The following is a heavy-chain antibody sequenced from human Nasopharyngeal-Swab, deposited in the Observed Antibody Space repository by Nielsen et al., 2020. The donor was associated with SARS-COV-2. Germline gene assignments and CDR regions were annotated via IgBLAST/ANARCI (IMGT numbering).Heavy chain of an antibody. CDR2: VVYNGRP. Sequence: SETLSLTCTVSGGSVSSDIYYCNWIRQPPGEGLEWTGYVVYNGRPNYNPSLTSRVPISVDTSNDQFSLKLKSVTAADTAMYFCARPTTTTPFDSWGQVTLVAVSS. J-gene: IGHJ4*02. CDR3: ARPTTTTPFDS. CDR1: GGSVSSDIYY. V-gene: IGHV4-61*01. D-gene: IGHD1-1*01.